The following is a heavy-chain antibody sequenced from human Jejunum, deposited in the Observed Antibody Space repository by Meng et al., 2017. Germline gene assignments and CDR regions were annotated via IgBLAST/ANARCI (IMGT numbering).Heavy chain of an antibody. D-gene: IGHD3-22*01. Sequence: ASAKVSCKASGYTLTAYYLHWVRQAPGQGLEWMGWMKSDSGGTDYAQKFQGRVTMTRDTSISTAYMELSRLTADDMAVYYCERGLRQIAGGGYETFDVWGQGTMVTVSS. CDR2: MKSDSGGT. CDR3: ERGLRQIAGGGYETFDV. V-gene: IGHV1-2*02. CDR1: GYTLTAYY. J-gene: IGHJ3*01.